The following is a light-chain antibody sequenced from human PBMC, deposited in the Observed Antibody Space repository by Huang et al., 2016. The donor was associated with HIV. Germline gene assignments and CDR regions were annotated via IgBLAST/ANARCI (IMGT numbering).Light chain of an antibody. Sequence: EIVLTQSPATLSLSPGERATLSCRASQSVSGYLAWYQHKPGQAPRLLSYDVSNRATCIPARFSGSVSGTDFALTISILEPEDFAVYYCQQRSNWPTYTFGQGTKLVIK. V-gene: IGKV3-11*01. CDR2: DVS. CDR3: QQRSNWPTYT. J-gene: IGKJ2*01. CDR1: QSVSGY.